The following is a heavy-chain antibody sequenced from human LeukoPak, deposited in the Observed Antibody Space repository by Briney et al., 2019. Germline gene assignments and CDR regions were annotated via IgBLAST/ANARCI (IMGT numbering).Heavy chain of an antibody. CDR1: GGTFSSYA. D-gene: IGHD6-6*01. V-gene: IGHV1-69*05. CDR3: ARDRSGWQLAYNWFDP. J-gene: IGHJ5*02. CDR2: IIPIFGTA. Sequence: SVKVSCKASGGTFSSYAISWVRQAPGQGLEWMGGIIPIFGTANYAQKFQGRVTITTDESTSTAYMELSSLRSEDTAVYYCARDRSGWQLAYNWFDPWGQGTLVTVSS.